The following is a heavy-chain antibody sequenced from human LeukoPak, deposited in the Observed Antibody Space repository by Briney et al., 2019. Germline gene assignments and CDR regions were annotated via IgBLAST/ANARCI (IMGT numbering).Heavy chain of an antibody. CDR2: ISSSSSSI. D-gene: IGHD6-13*01. J-gene: IGHJ6*02. CDR3: ARDTNSWRSSSYAMDV. V-gene: IGHV3-48*04. CDR1: GFTFSSYS. Sequence: PGGSLRLSCAGSGFTFSSYSMNWVRQAPGKGLEWVSYISSSSSSIYYADSVKGRFTISRDNAKNSLYLQMNSLRAEDTAVYYCARDTNSWRSSSYAMDVWGQGTTVTVSS.